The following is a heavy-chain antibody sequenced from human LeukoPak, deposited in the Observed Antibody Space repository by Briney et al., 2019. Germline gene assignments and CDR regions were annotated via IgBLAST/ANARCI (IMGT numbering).Heavy chain of an antibody. CDR2: IKNDGGNE. Sequence: GGSLRLSCATSGFTFSTFHMHWVRQAPGGVPEWVAFIKNDGGNEYYGDSVKGRFTISRDNSKSTVYLQMNSLTAEDTVVYYCARSYVLNFFNPWGQGTLVTVSS. J-gene: IGHJ5*02. D-gene: IGHD3-10*02. V-gene: IGHV3-30*02. CDR3: ARSYVLNFFNP. CDR1: GFTFSTFH.